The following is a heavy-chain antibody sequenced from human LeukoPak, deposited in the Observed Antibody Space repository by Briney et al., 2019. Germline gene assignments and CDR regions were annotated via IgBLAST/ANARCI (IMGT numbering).Heavy chain of an antibody. CDR3: ARRPAGTIDY. V-gene: IGHV4-34*08. Sequence: SETLSLTCAVYGETFNGYYWSWIRQPPGKGLEWIGEINNSGSTNYNPSLKSRVTISVDTSKNQFSLKLKSVTAADTAVYSCARRPAGTIDYWGQGTLVTVSS. D-gene: IGHD6-19*01. CDR2: INNSGST. CDR1: GETFNGYY. J-gene: IGHJ4*02.